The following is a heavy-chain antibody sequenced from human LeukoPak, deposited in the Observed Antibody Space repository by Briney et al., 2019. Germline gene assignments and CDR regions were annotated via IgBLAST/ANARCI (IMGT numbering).Heavy chain of an antibody. J-gene: IGHJ4*02. CDR2: ISAYNGNT. D-gene: IGHD3-3*01. V-gene: IGHV1-18*01. CDR1: GYTFTSYG. Sequence: ASVKVSCKASGYTFTSYGISWVRQAPGQGLEWMGWISAYNGNTNYAQKLQGRVTMTTDTSTSTAYMELSSLRSEDTAVYYCARGSHDFWSGSPTTLNDYWGQGTLVTVSS. CDR3: ARGSHDFWSGSPTTLNDY.